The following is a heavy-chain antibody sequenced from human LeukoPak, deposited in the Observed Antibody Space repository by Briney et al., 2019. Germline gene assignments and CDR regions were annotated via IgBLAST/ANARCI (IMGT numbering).Heavy chain of an antibody. J-gene: IGHJ6*02. CDR3: ARVYDQLTHYYYYGMDV. V-gene: IGHV1-3*01. CDR2: INAGNGNT. CDR1: GYTFTSYA. Sequence: ASVKVSCKASGYTFTSYAMHWVRQAPGQRLEWMGWINAGNGNTKYSQKFQGRVTITRDTSASTAYMELSSLRSEDTAVDYCARVYDQLTHYYYYGMDVWGQGATVTVSS. D-gene: IGHD3-3*01.